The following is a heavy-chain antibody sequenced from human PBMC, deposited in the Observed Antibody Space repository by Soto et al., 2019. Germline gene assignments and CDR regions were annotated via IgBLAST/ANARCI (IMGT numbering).Heavy chain of an antibody. CDR3: AASCVACGGFNYYGMDV. CDR2: IYYSGTT. J-gene: IGHJ6*02. D-gene: IGHD2-21*01. CDR1: GGSISSGGYY. V-gene: IGHV4-31*03. Sequence: QVQLQESGPGLVKPSQTLSLTCTVSGGSISSGGYYWYWIRKHPVKGLEWIGYIYYSGTTYYNPYLKSRVTISVDTSKHPFSLKLSSVTAADTAVYYCAASCVACGGFNYYGMDVWGQGTTVTVSS.